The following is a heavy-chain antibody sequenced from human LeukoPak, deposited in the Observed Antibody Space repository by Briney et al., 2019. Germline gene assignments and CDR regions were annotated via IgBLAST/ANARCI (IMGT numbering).Heavy chain of an antibody. V-gene: IGHV3-30*03. CDR2: IASNGGSE. CDR3: GTYGHSTSNWYCYLYL. Sequence: GGSLRLSCAASGFTFTAYDLTWIRQAPGKGLEWVAAIASNGGSEYYADSVKGRFTISRDNSKNTLFLQMNSLRPDDTAVYYYGTYGHSTSNWYCYLYLGGRGTLVTVSS. D-gene: IGHD6-13*01. CDR1: GFTFTAYD. J-gene: IGHJ4*02.